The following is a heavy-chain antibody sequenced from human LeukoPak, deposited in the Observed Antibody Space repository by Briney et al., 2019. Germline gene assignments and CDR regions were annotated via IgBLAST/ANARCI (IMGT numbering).Heavy chain of an antibody. CDR2: ISGSGGST. CDR1: GFTFSSYA. Sequence: GGSLRLSCAASGFTFSSYAMSWVRQAPGKGLEWVSSISGSGGSTYYADSVKGRFTISRDNAKNSLYLQMNSLRAEDTAVYYCARDLVGATGYWGQGTLVTVSS. D-gene: IGHD1-26*01. CDR3: ARDLVGATGY. V-gene: IGHV3-23*01. J-gene: IGHJ4*02.